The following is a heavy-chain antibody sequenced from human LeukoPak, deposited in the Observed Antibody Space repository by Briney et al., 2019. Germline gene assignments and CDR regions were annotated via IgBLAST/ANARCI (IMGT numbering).Heavy chain of an antibody. CDR2: INHSGST. V-gene: IGHV4-34*01. Sequence: GSLRLSCAASGFTFSSYSMNWVRQAPGKGLEWIGEINHSGSTNYNPSLKSRVTISVDTSKNQFSLKLSSVTAADTAVYYCARGSYCSSTSCSRLAYYYYYYGMDVWGQGTTVTVSS. CDR3: ARGSYCSSTSCSRLAYYYYYYGMDV. D-gene: IGHD2-2*01. CDR1: GFTFSSYS. J-gene: IGHJ6*02.